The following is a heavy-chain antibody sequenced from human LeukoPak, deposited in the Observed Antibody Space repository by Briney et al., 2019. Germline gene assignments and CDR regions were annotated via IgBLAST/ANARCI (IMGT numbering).Heavy chain of an antibody. D-gene: IGHD6-19*01. V-gene: IGHV4-39*01. CDR3: ARHSRRSSGWYQPFDY. Sequence: SETLSLTCTVSGGSISSTSYYWGWIRQPPGKGLEWIGSIYYGGSTYYNPSLKSRVTISVDTSKNQSSLKLSSVTAADTAVYYCARHSRRSSGWYQPFDYWGQGTLVTVSS. CDR2: IYYGGST. J-gene: IGHJ4*02. CDR1: GGSISSTSYY.